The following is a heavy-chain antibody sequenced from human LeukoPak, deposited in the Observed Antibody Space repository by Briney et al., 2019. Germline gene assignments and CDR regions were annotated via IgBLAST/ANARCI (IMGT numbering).Heavy chain of an antibody. CDR2: INPNTGVT. D-gene: IGHD2-2*02. CDR3: ARSPLYCSATSCYTIDS. Sequence: ASVKVSCKASEYTFSDSYMHWVRQAPGQGLEWMGWINPNTGVTKYAQKFQGRITVTSATSIRTVYMELTSLRSDDTALYYCARSPLYCSATSCYTIDSWGPGTLVTVSS. CDR1: EYTFSDSY. J-gene: IGHJ4*02. V-gene: IGHV1-2*02.